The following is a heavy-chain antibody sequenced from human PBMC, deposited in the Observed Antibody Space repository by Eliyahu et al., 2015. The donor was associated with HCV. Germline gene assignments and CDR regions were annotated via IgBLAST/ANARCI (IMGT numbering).Heavy chain of an antibody. J-gene: IGHJ4*02. D-gene: IGHD6-25*01. Sequence: EVQLVESXGGLVQPGGSLRLXCAASGXXFSSYWMHWVRQAPGKGLVGVSRINSXGSITSYADSVKGXFTISRDNAKNTLYLQMNSVRVEDTAVYYCARSSGYPDYWGQGTLVTVSS. CDR1: GXXFSSYW. CDR2: INSXGSIT. CDR3: ARSSGYPDY. V-gene: IGHV3-74*01.